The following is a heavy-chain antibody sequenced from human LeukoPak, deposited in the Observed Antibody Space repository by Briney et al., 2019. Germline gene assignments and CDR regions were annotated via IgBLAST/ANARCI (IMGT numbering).Heavy chain of an antibody. J-gene: IGHJ4*02. D-gene: IGHD5-12*01. CDR2: IYYSGST. CDR3: ARSPSGYMTHFDY. V-gene: IGHV4-59*01. CDR1: GGSISSYY. Sequence: SETLSLTCTVSGGSISSYYWIWIRQPPGKGLEWIGYIYYSGSTNYNPSLKSRVTISVDTSKNQFSLKLSSVTAADTAVYYCARSPSGYMTHFDYWGQGTLVTVSS.